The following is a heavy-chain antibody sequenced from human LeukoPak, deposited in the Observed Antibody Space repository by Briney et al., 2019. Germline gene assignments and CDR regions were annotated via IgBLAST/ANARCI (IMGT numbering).Heavy chain of an antibody. CDR2: IIGSGRST. CDR3: ANVGGFHYYGLD. CDR1: GFTFSNYA. D-gene: IGHD3-10*01. V-gene: IGHV3-23*01. Sequence: GGSLRLSCAASGFTFSNYAMSWVRQAPGKGLEWVSGIIGSGRSTYYADSVKGRFTISRDNSKNTLYLQMNSLRAEDTAVYYCANVGGFHYYGLDWGQGTLVTVSS. J-gene: IGHJ4*02.